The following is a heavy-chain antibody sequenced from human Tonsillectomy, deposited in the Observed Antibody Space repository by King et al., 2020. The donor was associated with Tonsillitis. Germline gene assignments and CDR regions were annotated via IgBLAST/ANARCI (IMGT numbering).Heavy chain of an antibody. CDR2: ISYDGSNK. V-gene: IGHV3-30*18. Sequence: VQLVESGGGVVQPGRSLRLSCAASGFTFSSYGMHWVRQAPGKGLEWVAVISYDGSNKYYADSVKGRFTISRDNSKNTLYLQMNSLRAEDTAVYYCAKDTAMGLNYLDYWGQGTLVTVSS. CDR3: AKDTAMGLNYLDY. D-gene: IGHD5-18*01. CDR1: GFTFSSYG. J-gene: IGHJ4*02.